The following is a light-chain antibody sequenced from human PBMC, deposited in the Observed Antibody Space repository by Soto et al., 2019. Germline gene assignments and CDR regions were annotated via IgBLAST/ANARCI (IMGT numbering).Light chain of an antibody. CDR1: QSLLHSNGYSY. Sequence: DFVMTQSPLSLPVTPGEPASISCRSSQSLLHSNGYSYLDWYLQKTGQSPQLLIYLGSNRASGVPDRFSGSGSGTDFTLKITRVEAEDVGVYYCMQALQAPWTFGQGTKVEIK. CDR3: MQALQAPWT. CDR2: LGS. V-gene: IGKV2-28*01. J-gene: IGKJ1*01.